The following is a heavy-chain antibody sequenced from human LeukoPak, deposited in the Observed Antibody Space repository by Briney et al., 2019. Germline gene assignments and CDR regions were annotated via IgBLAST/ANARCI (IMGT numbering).Heavy chain of an antibody. V-gene: IGHV4-59*01. D-gene: IGHD3-3*01. CDR1: GGSISSYY. CDR3: ARGVTIFGVIYFGY. CDR2: IYYSGST. J-gene: IGHJ4*02. Sequence: SETLSLTCAVSGGSISSYYWNWIRQPPGRGLEWIGYIYYSGSTNYNPSLKSRVTMSVDTSKNQFSLKLSSVTAADTAVYYCARGVTIFGVIYFGYWGQGSLVTVSS.